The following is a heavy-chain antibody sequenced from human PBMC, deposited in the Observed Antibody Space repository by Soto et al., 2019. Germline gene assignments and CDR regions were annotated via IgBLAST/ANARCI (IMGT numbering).Heavy chain of an antibody. Sequence: GGSLRLSCAASGFTFSSYEMNWVRQAPGKGLEWVSYISSSGSTIYYADSVKGRFTTSRDNAKNSLYLQMNSLRAEDTAVYYCARDIRYSSGWDIWGQGTMVTVS. CDR3: ARDIRYSSGWDI. CDR2: ISSSGSTI. CDR1: GFTFSSYE. V-gene: IGHV3-48*03. D-gene: IGHD6-19*01. J-gene: IGHJ3*02.